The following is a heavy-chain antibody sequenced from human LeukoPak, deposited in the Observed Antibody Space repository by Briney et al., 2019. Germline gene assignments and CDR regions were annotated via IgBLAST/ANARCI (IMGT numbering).Heavy chain of an antibody. CDR3: ARGGDGYNPNWFDP. Sequence: GGSLRLSCAASGFTFSNYDMNWVRQAPGKGLDWVSAIRAGGENTFYADSVKGRFTISRDNSKNMLYLQINSLRAEDTAVYYCARGGDGYNPNWFDPWGQGTLVTVSS. CDR2: IRAGGENT. J-gene: IGHJ5*02. D-gene: IGHD5-24*01. V-gene: IGHV3-23*01. CDR1: GFTFSNYD.